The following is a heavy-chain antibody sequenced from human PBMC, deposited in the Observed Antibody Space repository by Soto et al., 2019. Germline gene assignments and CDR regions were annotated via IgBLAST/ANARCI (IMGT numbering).Heavy chain of an antibody. CDR3: AKAFYGDYYYYGMDV. D-gene: IGHD4-17*01. V-gene: IGHV3-23*01. Sequence: GGSLRLSCAASGFTFSSYAMSWVRQAPGKGLEWVSAISGSGGSTYYADSVKGRFTISRDNSKNTLYLQMNSLRAEDTAVYYCAKAFYGDYYYYGMDVWGQGTTVTVSS. CDR1: GFTFSSYA. J-gene: IGHJ6*02. CDR2: ISGSGGST.